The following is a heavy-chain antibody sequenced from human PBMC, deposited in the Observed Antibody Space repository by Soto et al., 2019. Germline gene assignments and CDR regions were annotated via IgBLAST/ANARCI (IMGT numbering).Heavy chain of an antibody. Sequence: GGSLRLSCAASGFTFSSYSINCVRQAPGNGLEWVSSSSSSSSCIYSADAVKVRFSISRANAENSLYLQMKSLRAEDKAVYYCARDFETWGSTYGMDVWGQGTTVTVSS. D-gene: IGHD3-16*01. CDR1: GFTFSSYS. CDR3: ARDFETWGSTYGMDV. CDR2: SSSSSSCI. V-gene: IGHV3-21*01. J-gene: IGHJ6*02.